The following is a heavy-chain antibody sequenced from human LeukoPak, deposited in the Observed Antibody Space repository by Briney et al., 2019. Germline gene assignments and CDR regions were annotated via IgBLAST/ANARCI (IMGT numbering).Heavy chain of an antibody. CDR2: FNPSGGST. D-gene: IGHD2-8*01. CDR1: GYTFTSYY. V-gene: IGHV1-46*01. CDR3: ASQYCTNGVCYSGFDP. J-gene: IGHJ5*02. Sequence: ASVKVSCKASGYTFTSYYMHWVRQAPGQGLEWMGIFNPSGGSTSYAQKFQGRVTMTRDTSTSTVYMELSSLRSEDTAVYYCASQYCTNGVCYSGFDPWGQGTLVTVSS.